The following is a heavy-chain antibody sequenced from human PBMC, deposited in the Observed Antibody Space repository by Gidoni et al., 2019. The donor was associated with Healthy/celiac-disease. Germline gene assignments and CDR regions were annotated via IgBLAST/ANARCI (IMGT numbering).Heavy chain of an antibody. CDR2: IKQDGSEK. CDR3: ASTGYRYYFDY. Sequence: EVKLVASGGGWVQPGGSLRLSCAASGFTFSSYWMSWVRQAPGKGLEWVANIKQDGSEKYYVDSVKGRFTISRDNAKNSLYLQMNSLRAEDTAVYYCASTGYRYYFDYWGQGTLVTVSS. D-gene: IGHD3-9*01. CDR1: GFTFSSYW. J-gene: IGHJ4*02. V-gene: IGHV3-7*01.